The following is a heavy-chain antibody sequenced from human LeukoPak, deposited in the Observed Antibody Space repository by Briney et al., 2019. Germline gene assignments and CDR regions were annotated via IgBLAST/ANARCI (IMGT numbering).Heavy chain of an antibody. Sequence: PGGSLRLSCAASGFTFSTSWMHWVRQAPGKGLVWVSRINDDGSITTYADSVKGRFTISRDNAKNALFLQMNSLRAEDTAVYYCGRALGSPLDYWGQGTLVIVSS. J-gene: IGHJ4*02. CDR2: INDDGSIT. V-gene: IGHV3-74*01. CDR3: GRALGSPLDY. CDR1: GFTFSTSW. D-gene: IGHD1-26*01.